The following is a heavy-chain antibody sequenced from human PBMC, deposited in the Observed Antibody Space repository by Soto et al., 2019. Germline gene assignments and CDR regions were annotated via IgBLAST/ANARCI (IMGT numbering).Heavy chain of an antibody. V-gene: IGHV3-21*02. CDR2: INEDSSYI. CDR1: GFDFSSYS. Sequence: EVQLVESGGVLVKPGGSLRLSCAASGFDFSSYSMNWVRQAPGKGLEWVSSINEDSSYIYYAHSLRGRFTISRDNAKESLYLQMNSLRAEDTDVYYCVRDFGWYFRSGYMDVWGDGATVIVSS. J-gene: IGHJ6*03. D-gene: IGHD3-3*01. CDR3: VRDFGWYFRSGYMDV.